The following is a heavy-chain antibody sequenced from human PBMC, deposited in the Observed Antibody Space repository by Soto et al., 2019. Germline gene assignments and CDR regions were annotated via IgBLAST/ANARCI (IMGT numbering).Heavy chain of an antibody. CDR2: IIPIFGTA. J-gene: IGHJ4*02. D-gene: IGHD6-19*01. CDR3: ARGYSSGWYGVGDY. V-gene: IGHV1-69*01. CDR1: GGTFSSYA. Sequence: QVQLVQSGAEVKKPGSSVKVSCKASGGTFSSYAISWVRQAPGQGLEWMGGIIPIFGTANYAQKFQGRVTITADESTSTAYMKLSSLRSEDTAVYYCARGYSSGWYGVGDYWGQGTLVTVSS.